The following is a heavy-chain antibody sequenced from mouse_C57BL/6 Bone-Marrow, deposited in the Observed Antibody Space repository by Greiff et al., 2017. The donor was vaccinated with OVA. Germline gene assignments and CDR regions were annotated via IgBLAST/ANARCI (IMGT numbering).Heavy chain of an antibody. CDR1: GYTFTDYE. CDR2: IDPETGGT. J-gene: IGHJ2*01. CDR3: TRGRLLRFPFDY. Sequence: QVHVKQSGAELVRPGASVTLSCKASGYTFTDYEMHWVKQTPVHGLEWIGAIDPETGGTAYNQKFKGKAILTADKSSSTAYMELRSLTSEDSAVYYCTRGRLLRFPFDYWGQGTTLTVSS. V-gene: IGHV1-15*01. D-gene: IGHD2-3*01.